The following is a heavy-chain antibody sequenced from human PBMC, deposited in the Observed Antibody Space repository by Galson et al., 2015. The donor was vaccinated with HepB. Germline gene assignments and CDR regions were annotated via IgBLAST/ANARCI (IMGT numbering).Heavy chain of an antibody. Sequence: SLRLSCAASGFTFSSYAMHWVRQAPGKGLEWVAVISYDGSNKYYADSVKGRFTISRDNSKNTLYLQMNSLRAEDTAVYYCAKVNVPMGSFDYWGQGTLVTVSS. D-gene: IGHD2-15*01. CDR2: ISYDGSNK. CDR3: AKVNVPMGSFDY. CDR1: GFTFSSYA. V-gene: IGHV3-30*04. J-gene: IGHJ4*02.